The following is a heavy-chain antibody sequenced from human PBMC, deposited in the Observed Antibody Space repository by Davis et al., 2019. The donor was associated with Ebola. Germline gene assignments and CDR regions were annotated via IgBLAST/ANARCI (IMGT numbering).Heavy chain of an antibody. CDR3: AREAVWRFDP. J-gene: IGHJ5*02. D-gene: IGHD3-16*01. CDR1: GFTFSSYW. CDR2: IRQDGSEK. Sequence: GESLKISCAASGFTFSSYWMSWVRQGPGKGLEWVANIRQDGSEKHYVDSVRGRFTISRDNAKNSLYLQMNSLRAEDTAVYYCAREAVWRFDPWGQGTLVTVSS. V-gene: IGHV3-7*03.